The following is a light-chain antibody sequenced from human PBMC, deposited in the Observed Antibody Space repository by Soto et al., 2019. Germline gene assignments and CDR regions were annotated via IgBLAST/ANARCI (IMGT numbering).Light chain of an antibody. Sequence: QSALTQPRSVSGSPGQSVTISCTGTSSDVGGYNYVSWYQQHPGKAPKLMIYDVSKRPSGVPDRFSGSKSGYTASLTISGLQAEDESDYYCCSYAGSFNYVFGTGTKLTVL. J-gene: IGLJ1*01. CDR1: SSDVGGYNY. CDR3: CSYAGSFNYV. CDR2: DVS. V-gene: IGLV2-11*01.